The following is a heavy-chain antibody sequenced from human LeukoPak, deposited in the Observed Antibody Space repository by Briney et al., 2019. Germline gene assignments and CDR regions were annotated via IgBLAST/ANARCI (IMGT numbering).Heavy chain of an antibody. CDR1: GYTFTSYD. J-gene: IGHJ4*02. D-gene: IGHD6-6*01. V-gene: IGHV1-8*01. CDR3: ARGPIAARKPDDY. Sequence: WASVKVSCKASGYTFTSYDINWVRQATGQGLEWMGWMNPNSGNTGYAQKFQGRVTMTRNTSISTAYMELSSLRSEDTAVYYCARGPIAARKPDDYWGQGTLVTVSS. CDR2: MNPNSGNT.